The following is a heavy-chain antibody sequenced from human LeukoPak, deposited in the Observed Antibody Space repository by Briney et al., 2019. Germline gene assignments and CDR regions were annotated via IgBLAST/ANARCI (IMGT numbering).Heavy chain of an antibody. V-gene: IGHV3-21*01. CDR3: AREPQYSYVGETPFDC. D-gene: IGHD5-18*01. Sequence: GGSLRLSCAASGFNFSSYSMNWVRQAPGKGLEWVSSISSSSSYIYYADSVKGRFTISRDNAKNSLYLQMNSLRAEDTAVYYCAREPQYSYVGETPFDCWGQGTLVTVSS. J-gene: IGHJ4*02. CDR1: GFNFSSYS. CDR2: ISSSSSYI.